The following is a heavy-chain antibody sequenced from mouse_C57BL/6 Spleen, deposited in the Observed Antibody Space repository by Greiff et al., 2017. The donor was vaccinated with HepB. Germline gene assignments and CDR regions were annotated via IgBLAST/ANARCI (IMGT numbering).Heavy chain of an antibody. CDR3: ARSAKWGFDY. CDR2: INPNNGGT. Sequence: EVKLQQSGPELVKPGASVKISCKASGYTFTDYYMNWVKQSHGKSLEWIGDINPNNGGTSYNQKFKGKATLTVDKSSSTAYMELRSVTSEDSAVYFCARSAKWGFDYWGQGTTLTVSS. D-gene: IGHD1-3*01. V-gene: IGHV1-26*01. J-gene: IGHJ2*01. CDR1: GYTFTDYY.